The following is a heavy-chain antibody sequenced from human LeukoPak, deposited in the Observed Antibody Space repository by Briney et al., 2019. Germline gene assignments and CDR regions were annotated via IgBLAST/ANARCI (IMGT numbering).Heavy chain of an antibody. V-gene: IGHV3-7*01. CDR3: VPRDEG. Sequence: GGSLRLSCAASGYSFRNWWMNWVRQAPGKGLEWVANINEDGSQKNYADSVKGRFTIYRDSAKNSVHLQMDSLRAEDTAFYYCVPRDEGWGQGILVTVSS. CDR2: INEDGSQK. J-gene: IGHJ4*02. CDR1: GYSFRNWW.